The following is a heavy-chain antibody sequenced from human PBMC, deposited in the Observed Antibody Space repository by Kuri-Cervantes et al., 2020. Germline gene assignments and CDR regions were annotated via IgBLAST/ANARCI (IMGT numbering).Heavy chain of an antibody. V-gene: IGHV3-53*01. Sequence: GESLKISCAASGFTFSDYYMSWIRQAPGKGLEWVSVIYSGGSTYYADSVKGRFTISRDNSKNTLYLQMNSLRAEDTAVYYCARDKDSSGWLDYWGQGTLVTVSS. D-gene: IGHD6-19*01. J-gene: IGHJ4*02. CDR2: IYSGGST. CDR3: ARDKDSSGWLDY. CDR1: GFTFSDYY.